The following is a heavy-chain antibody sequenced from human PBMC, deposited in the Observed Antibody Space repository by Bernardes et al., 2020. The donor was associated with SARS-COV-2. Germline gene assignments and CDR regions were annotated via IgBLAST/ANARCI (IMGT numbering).Heavy chain of an antibody. CDR3: ASSDIHGVGY. J-gene: IGHJ4*02. V-gene: IGHV3-21*01. Sequence: GGSLRLSCAASGFTFSSYSMNWVRQAPGKGLEWVSSISSSSSYIYYADSVKVRFTISRDNAKNSLYLQMNSLRAEDTAVYYCASSDIHGVGYWGQGTLVTVSS. D-gene: IGHD2-15*01. CDR2: ISSSSSYI. CDR1: GFTFSSYS.